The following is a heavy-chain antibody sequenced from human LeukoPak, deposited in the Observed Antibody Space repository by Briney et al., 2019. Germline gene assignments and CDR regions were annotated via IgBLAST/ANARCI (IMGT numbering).Heavy chain of an antibody. J-gene: IGHJ4*02. V-gene: IGHV1-46*01. CDR2: ITPSGGI. CDR3: ARVDSTSPHELDY. D-gene: IGHD6-6*01. Sequence: ASVKVSCKASGYTFSNYDMSWVRQAPGQGLEWMGMITPSGGISYAQKFQGRVTMTRDMSTNTVYMELSGLRSEDTAVYYCARVDSTSPHELDYWGQGTLVTVSS. CDR1: GYTFSNYD.